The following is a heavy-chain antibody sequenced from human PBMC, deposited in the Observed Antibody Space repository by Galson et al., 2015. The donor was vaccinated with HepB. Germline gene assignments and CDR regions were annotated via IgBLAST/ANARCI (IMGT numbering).Heavy chain of an antibody. CDR2: IYPGDSDT. Sequence: QSGAEVKKPGESLKISCKGSGYSFTSYWIGWVRQMPGKGLEWMGIIYPGDSDTRYSPSFQGQVTISADKSISTAYLQWSSLKASDTAMYYCARRGDRVPLGDGYNLGFRFDYWGQGTLVTVSS. V-gene: IGHV5-51*01. CDR1: GYSFTSYW. D-gene: IGHD5-24*01. CDR3: ARRGDRVPLGDGYNLGFRFDY. J-gene: IGHJ4*02.